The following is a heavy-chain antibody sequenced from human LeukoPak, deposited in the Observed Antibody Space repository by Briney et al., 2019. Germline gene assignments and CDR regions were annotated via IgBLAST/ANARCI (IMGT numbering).Heavy chain of an antibody. V-gene: IGHV5-51*01. D-gene: IGHD5-18*01. CDR2: IYPGDSAT. CDR3: ARHLGIQLWSHSLDY. CDR1: GYSFTNYW. J-gene: IGHJ4*02. Sequence: GESLKISCKGSGYSFTNYWIGWVRQMPGKGLELMGVIYPGDSATRYSPSFQGQVAISVDKSIRTAYLQWSSLKASDTAMYYCARHLGIQLWSHSLDYWGQGTLVTVSS.